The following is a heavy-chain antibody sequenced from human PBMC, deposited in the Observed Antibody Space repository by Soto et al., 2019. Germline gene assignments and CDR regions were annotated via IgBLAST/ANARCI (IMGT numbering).Heavy chain of an antibody. CDR3: ARQTYYYGSGSYYRRDWFDP. V-gene: IGHV1-18*01. CDR2: ISAYNGNT. D-gene: IGHD3-10*01. CDR1: GYTFTSYG. Sequence: ASVKVSCKASGYTFTSYGISWVRQAPGQGLQWMGWISAYNGNTNYAQKLQGRVTMTTDTSTSTAYMELSSLRSEDTAVYYCARQTYYYGSGSYYRRDWFDPWGQGTLVTVSS. J-gene: IGHJ5*02.